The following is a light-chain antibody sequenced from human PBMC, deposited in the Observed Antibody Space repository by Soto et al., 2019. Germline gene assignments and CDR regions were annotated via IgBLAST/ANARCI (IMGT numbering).Light chain of an antibody. Sequence: EIVMTQSPASLSVTPGERVTLSCRASQSVNRQVLWYQHRPGQAPRLLIYDTSARAAGIPARFSGSRSGTDFTLTISSVEPEDFAMYYCHQRNQFGQGTRLEIK. J-gene: IGKJ5*01. CDR3: HQRNQ. V-gene: IGKV3-11*01. CDR1: QSVNRQ. CDR2: DTS.